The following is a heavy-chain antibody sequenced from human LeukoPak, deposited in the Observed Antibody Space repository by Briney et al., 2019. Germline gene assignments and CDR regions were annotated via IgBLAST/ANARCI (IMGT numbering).Heavy chain of an antibody. Sequence: PGGSLRLPCATSGFIFGAHGMHWVRRAPGKGLEWVAVIWYDGSNKYYADSVKGRFAISRDNSKSTLFLQMNSLRAEDTAIYYCARDKLEPGYSMDVWGQGTTVTVSS. V-gene: IGHV3-33*01. D-gene: IGHD1-1*01. CDR3: ARDKLEPGYSMDV. CDR1: GFIFGAHG. J-gene: IGHJ6*02. CDR2: IWYDGSNK.